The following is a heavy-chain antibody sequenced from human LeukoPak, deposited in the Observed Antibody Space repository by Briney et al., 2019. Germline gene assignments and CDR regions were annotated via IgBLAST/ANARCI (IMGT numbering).Heavy chain of an antibody. J-gene: IGHJ4*02. CDR1: GGSISSYY. Sequence: SETLSLTCTVSGGSISSYYWSWVRQPAGKGLEWIGRIYTSGSTNYNPSLKSRVTMSVDTSKNQFSLKLSSVTAVDTAVYYCARERSRYSRGWYYWGQGTLVTVSS. CDR3: ARERSRYSRGWYY. CDR2: IYTSGST. D-gene: IGHD6-19*01. V-gene: IGHV4-4*07.